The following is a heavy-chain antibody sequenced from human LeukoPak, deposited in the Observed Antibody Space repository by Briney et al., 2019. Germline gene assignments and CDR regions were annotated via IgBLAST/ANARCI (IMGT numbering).Heavy chain of an antibody. CDR2: IFYSGST. CDR3: ARDGYSSGWSFDY. CDR1: GGSISTSSYY. J-gene: IGHJ4*02. D-gene: IGHD6-19*01. V-gene: IGHV4-39*07. Sequence: SETLSLTCTVSGGSISTSSYYWGWVRQPPGKGLEWIGNIFYSGSTYYSPSLKSRVTISVDKSKNQFSLKLSSVTAADTAVYYCARDGYSSGWSFDYWGQGTLVTVSS.